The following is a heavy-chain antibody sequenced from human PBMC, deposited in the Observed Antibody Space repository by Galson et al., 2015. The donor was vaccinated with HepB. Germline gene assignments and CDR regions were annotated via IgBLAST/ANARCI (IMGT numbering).Heavy chain of an antibody. CDR2: INPSGGST. CDR3: ARGDYLGATSGGLDGRDVFSDWYFDL. D-gene: IGHD1-26*01. CDR1: GYTFTSYY. Sequence: SVKVSCKASGYTFTSYYMHWVRQAPGQGLEWMGIINPSGGSTSYAQKFQGRVTMTRDTSTSTVYMELSSLRSEDTAVYYCARGDYLGATSGGLDGRDVFSDWYFDLWGRGTLVTVSS. J-gene: IGHJ2*01. V-gene: IGHV1-46*03.